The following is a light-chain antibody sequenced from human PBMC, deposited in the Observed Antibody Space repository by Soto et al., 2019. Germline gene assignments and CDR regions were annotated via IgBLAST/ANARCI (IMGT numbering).Light chain of an antibody. J-gene: IGKJ1*01. CDR3: QQHNNWPPT. CDR2: DAS. V-gene: IGKV3-11*01. CDR1: QSVSSY. Sequence: EIVLTQSPATLSLSLGERATLSCRASQSVSSYLDWYQQKPGQAPKLLIYDASNMDTGIPARFSGSGSGTDFTLTISSLEPEDIAVYYCQQHNNWPPTFGQGTKVEIK.